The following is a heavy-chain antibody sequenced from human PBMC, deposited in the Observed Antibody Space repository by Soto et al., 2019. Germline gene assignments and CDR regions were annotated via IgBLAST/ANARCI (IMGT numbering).Heavy chain of an antibody. D-gene: IGHD2-2*01. V-gene: IGHV3-9*01. J-gene: IGHJ4*02. CDR2: ISWNSGSI. Sequence: EVQLVESGGGLVQPGRYLRLSCAASGFTFDDYAMHWVRQAPGKGLEWVSGISWNSGSIGYADSVKGRFTISRDNAKNSLYLQMTSLRAEDTALYYGAKDRNQLLSRGVFDYWGQGTLVTVSS. CDR1: GFTFDDYA. CDR3: AKDRNQLLSRGVFDY.